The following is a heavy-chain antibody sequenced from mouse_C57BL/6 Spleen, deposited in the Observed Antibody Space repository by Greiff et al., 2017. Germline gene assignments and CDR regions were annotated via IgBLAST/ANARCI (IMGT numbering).Heavy chain of an antibody. J-gene: IGHJ2*01. D-gene: IGHD1-1*01. V-gene: IGHV5-6*01. CDR1: GFTFSSYG. Sequence: EVKVVESGGDLVKPGGSLKLSCAASGFTFSSYGMSWVRQTPDKRLEWVATISSGGSYTYYPDSVKGRFTISRDNAKNTLYLQMSSLKSEDTAMYYCARPHITTVNYFDYWGQGTTLTVSS. CDR3: ARPHITTVNYFDY. CDR2: ISSGGSYT.